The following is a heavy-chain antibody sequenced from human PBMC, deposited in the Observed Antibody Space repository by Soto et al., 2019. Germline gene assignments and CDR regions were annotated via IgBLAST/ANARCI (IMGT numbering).Heavy chain of an antibody. CDR1: GFTFSTYG. Sequence: QVQLVESGGGVVQPGRSLRLSCAASGFTFSTYGMHWVRQAPGKGLEWMAVIWYDGSNKYYADSVKGRFTISRDNSKNTLYLQMNSLRAEDTAVYYCARNDTFDYWGQGTLVTVSS. V-gene: IGHV3-33*01. D-gene: IGHD1-1*01. CDR2: IWYDGSNK. J-gene: IGHJ4*02. CDR3: ARNDTFDY.